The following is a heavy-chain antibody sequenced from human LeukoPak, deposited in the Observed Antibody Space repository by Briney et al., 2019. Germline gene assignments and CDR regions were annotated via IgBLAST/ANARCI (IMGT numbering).Heavy chain of an antibody. CDR1: GFTVNRYY. CDR2: IYSGGAT. V-gene: IGHV3-66*01. CDR3: AKEDCSSSSCYAGNGMDV. J-gene: IGHJ6*02. D-gene: IGHD2-2*01. Sequence: PGGSLRLSCVASGFTVNRYYMNWVRLTPGKGLEWVSLIYSGGATDCADSVKGRFTISRDISKNTVYLQMTSLRAEDTAVYYCAKEDCSSSSCYAGNGMDVWGQGTTVTVSS.